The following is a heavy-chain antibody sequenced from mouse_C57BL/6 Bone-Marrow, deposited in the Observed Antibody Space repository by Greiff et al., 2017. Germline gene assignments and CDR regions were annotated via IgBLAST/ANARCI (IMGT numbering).Heavy chain of an antibody. Sequence: DVQLQESGGGLVKPGGSLKLSCAASGFTFSDYGMHWVRQAPEKGLAWVAYISSGSSTIYYADTVKGRFTISRGNAKNTLFLQMTSLRSEDTAMYYCARRRWFDYWGQGTTLTVSS. D-gene: IGHD1-1*02. CDR3: ARRRWFDY. V-gene: IGHV5-17*01. J-gene: IGHJ2*01. CDR2: ISSGSSTI. CDR1: GFTFSDYG.